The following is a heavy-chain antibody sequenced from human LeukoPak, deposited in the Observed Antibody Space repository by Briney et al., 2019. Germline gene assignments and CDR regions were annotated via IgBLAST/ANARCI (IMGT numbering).Heavy chain of an antibody. D-gene: IGHD3-22*01. CDR1: GGSISSGGYS. CDR3: ARDYYDSSGYYSDAFDI. V-gene: IGHV4-30-2*01. CDR2: IYHSGST. J-gene: IGHJ3*02. Sequence: PSQTLSLTCAVSGGSISSGGYSWSWIRQPPGKGLEWIGYIYHSGSTYYNPSLKSRVTISVDRSKNQFSLKLSSVTAADTAVYYCARDYYDSSGYYSDAFDIWGQGTMVTVSS.